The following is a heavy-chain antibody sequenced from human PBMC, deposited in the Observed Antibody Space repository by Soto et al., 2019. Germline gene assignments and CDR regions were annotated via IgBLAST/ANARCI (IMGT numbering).Heavy chain of an antibody. CDR2: ISYDGSNK. V-gene: IGHV3-30*18. Sequence: QVQLVESGGGVAQPGRSLRLSCAVSGFTFSSYGMHWVRQTPGKGLEWVAFISYDGSNKYYADSVKGRFTISRDNSKKPLYLNMNSLRAEDTAVYYCEKSPVLVRFGALSGEYFDYWGQGTLVTVSS. CDR1: GFTFSSYG. D-gene: IGHD3-10*01. J-gene: IGHJ4*02. CDR3: EKSPVLVRFGALSGEYFDY.